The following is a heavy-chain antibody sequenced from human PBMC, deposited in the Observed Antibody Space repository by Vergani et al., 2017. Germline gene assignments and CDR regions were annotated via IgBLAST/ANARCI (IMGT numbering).Heavy chain of an antibody. J-gene: IGHJ4*02. Sequence: QVQLQESGPGLVKPSQTLSLTCTVSGGSISSGSYYWSWIRQPAGKGLEWIGRIYTFGSTNYNHSLKSRVTISVETSKNQFSLKLSSVTAADKPVYYCARARSLGYSGYDNYFDYWGQGTLVTVSS. V-gene: IGHV4-61*02. CDR3: ARARSLGYSGYDNYFDY. CDR2: IYTFGST. D-gene: IGHD5-12*01. CDR1: GGSISSGSYY.